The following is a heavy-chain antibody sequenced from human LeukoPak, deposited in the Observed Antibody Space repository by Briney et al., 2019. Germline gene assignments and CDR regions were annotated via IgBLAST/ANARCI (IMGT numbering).Heavy chain of an antibody. CDR2: ISSSGSTI. Sequence: KSGGSLRLSCAASGFTFSDYYMSWIRQAPGKGLEWVSYISSSGSTIYYADSVKGRFTISRDNAKNSLYLQMNSLRAEDTAVYYCARDSSPGIATYGMDVWGQGTTVTVSS. V-gene: IGHV3-11*01. CDR1: GFTFSDYY. D-gene: IGHD6-13*01. J-gene: IGHJ6*02. CDR3: ARDSSPGIATYGMDV.